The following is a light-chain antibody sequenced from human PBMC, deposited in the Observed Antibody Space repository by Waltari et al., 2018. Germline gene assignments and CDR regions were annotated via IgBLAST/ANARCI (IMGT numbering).Light chain of an antibody. J-gene: IGLJ3*02. CDR1: TSDIVPNNY. CDR2: TVT. V-gene: IGLV2-14*03. CDR3: SSFTSGSTWV. Sequence: QSALTQPASVSGSPGQSFTISCIGTTSDIVPNNYAPCYHQHPGKAPKVVIPTVTNRPSGVSNRFSGSKSGNTASLTISGLQAEDEADYYCSSFTSGSTWVFGGGTKLTVL.